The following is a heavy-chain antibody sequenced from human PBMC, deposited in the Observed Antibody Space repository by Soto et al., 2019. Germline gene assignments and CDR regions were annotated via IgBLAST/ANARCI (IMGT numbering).Heavy chain of an antibody. D-gene: IGHD6-19*01. CDR3: ARHGSDSGWFFVDP. Sequence: SETLSLTCSLSGGAIGGYYWSWIRQPPGKALEWIGYVSYSGSTDYHPSLKSRVSISIDTSKNQFSLKRISVTAADTAVYYCARHGSDSGWFFVDPWGQGALVTVSS. V-gene: IGHV4-59*01. CDR1: GGAIGGYY. J-gene: IGHJ5*02. CDR2: VSYSGST.